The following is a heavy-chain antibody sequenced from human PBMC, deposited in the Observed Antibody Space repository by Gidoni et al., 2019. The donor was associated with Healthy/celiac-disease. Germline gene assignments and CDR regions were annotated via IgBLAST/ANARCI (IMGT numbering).Heavy chain of an antibody. Sequence: VSSISSSSSYIYYADSVKGRFTISRDNAKNSLYLQMNSLRAEDTAVYYCARDQKIKFSWVTYYYGSGSQNYYYYYMDVWGKGTTVTVSS. CDR3: ARDQKIKFSWVTYYYGSGSQNYYYYYMDV. J-gene: IGHJ6*03. CDR2: ISSSSSYI. D-gene: IGHD3-10*01. V-gene: IGHV3-21*01.